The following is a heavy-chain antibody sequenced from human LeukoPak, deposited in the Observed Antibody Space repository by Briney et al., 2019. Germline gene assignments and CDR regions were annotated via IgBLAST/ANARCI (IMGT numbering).Heavy chain of an antibody. CDR3: AASTYGSGSYVGFDS. CDR1: GYSFTNYL. Sequence: GESLKISCKGSGYSFTNYLIGWVRQMPGKGLEWMGIMYPGDSDTRYSPSFQRQVTISADKSVSTTYLQWSSLKASDTAMYYCAASTYGSGSYVGFDSWGQGTLVSVSS. CDR2: MYPGDSDT. V-gene: IGHV5-51*01. J-gene: IGHJ4*02. D-gene: IGHD3-10*01.